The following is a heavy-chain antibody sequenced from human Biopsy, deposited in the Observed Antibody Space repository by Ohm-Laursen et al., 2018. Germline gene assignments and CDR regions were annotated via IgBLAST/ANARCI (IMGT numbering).Heavy chain of an antibody. CDR1: GVSITAYY. D-gene: IGHD2-15*01. Sequence: VTLSLTCTVSGVSITAYYWSWIRQPPGKGLECIGNIHHSGSTNYNPSLRSRLTISVDRSKNQFSLKLSSVTAADTAVYYCERMDCSGGSCHYYSYGMDVWGQGTTVTVSS. J-gene: IGHJ6*02. CDR3: ERMDCSGGSCHYYSYGMDV. V-gene: IGHV4-4*09. CDR2: IHHSGST.